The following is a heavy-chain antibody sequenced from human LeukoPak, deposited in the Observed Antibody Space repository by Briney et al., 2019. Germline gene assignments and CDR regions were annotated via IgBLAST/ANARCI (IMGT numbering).Heavy chain of an antibody. J-gene: IGHJ4*02. CDR3: TTIKRGNIFGYFDF. CDR2: VFDSGRT. CDR1: GGSMTTHH. Sequence: PSETLSLTCTVSGGSMTTHHWNWIRQTPGKGLEWIGYVFDSGRTKENPSLKSRVTLSADRSKNQLSLRLSSVTAADTAVYYCTTIKRGNIFGYFDFWGQGILVTVSS. V-gene: IGHV4-59*11. D-gene: IGHD5-18*01.